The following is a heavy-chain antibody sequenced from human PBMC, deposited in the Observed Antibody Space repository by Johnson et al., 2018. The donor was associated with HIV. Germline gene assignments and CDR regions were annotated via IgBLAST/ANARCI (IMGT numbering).Heavy chain of an antibody. V-gene: IGHV3-49*04. J-gene: IGHJ3*02. Sequence: EVQLVESGGGLVQPGRSLRLSCTASGFSFGDYGMSWVRQAPGKGLEWVGFIRSKAYGGTTEYAASVKGRLTISRDDSKSIAYLQMNSLKTEDTAVYYCAKSIAAAGTNAFDIWGQGTMVTVSS. CDR2: IRSKAYGGTT. CDR3: AKSIAAAGTNAFDI. CDR1: GFSFGDYG. D-gene: IGHD6-13*01.